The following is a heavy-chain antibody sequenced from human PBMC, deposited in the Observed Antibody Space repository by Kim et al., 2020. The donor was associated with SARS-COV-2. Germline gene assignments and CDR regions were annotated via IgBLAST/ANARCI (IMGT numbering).Heavy chain of an antibody. D-gene: IGHD3-9*01. V-gene: IGHV4-34*01. CDR3: AMKYYDILTGYLYYVMDV. J-gene: IGHJ6*01. CDR1: GGSFSGYY. CDR2: INHSGST. Sequence: SETLSLTCAVYGGSFSGYYWSWIRQPPGKGLEWIGEINHSGSTNYKPSLKSRVTISVDTSKNQFSLKLSSVTAADTAVYYCAMKYYDILTGYLYYVMDV.